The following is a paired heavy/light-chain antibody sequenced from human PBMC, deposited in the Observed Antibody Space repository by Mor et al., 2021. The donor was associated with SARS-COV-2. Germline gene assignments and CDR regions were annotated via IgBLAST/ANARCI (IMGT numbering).Light chain of an antibody. CDR1: QSLVYSDGNTY. CDR3: MQGTHWPPYT. V-gene: IGKV2-30*01. CDR2: KVS. Sequence: DVVMTQSPLSLPVTLGQPASISCNSSQSLVYSDGNTYLNWFQQRPGQSPRRLIYKVSNRDSGVPDRFSGSGSGTDFKLKISRVEAEDVGLYYCMQGTHWPPYTFGQGTKLEIK. J-gene: IGKJ2*01.
Heavy chain of an antibody. J-gene: IGHJ6*02. Sequence: EVQLVESGGGLVQPGGSLRLSCAASGFTFSNYSMNWVRQAPGKGLEWVSYISSSSSTIYYADSVRGRFTISRDNAKHSLYLQMNSLRAEDTAVYYCHVYSNYVALEAYYYYYDMDVWGQGTTVAVSS. CDR3: HVYSNYVALEAYYYYYDMDV. CDR2: ISSSSSTI. V-gene: IGHV3-48*01. CDR1: GFTFSNYS. D-gene: IGHD4-4*01.